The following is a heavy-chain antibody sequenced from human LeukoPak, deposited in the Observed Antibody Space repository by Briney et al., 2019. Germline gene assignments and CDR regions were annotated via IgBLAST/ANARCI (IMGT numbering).Heavy chain of an antibody. V-gene: IGHV3-11*01. Sequence: GGSLRLSCAASGFTFCDYYMSWIRQAPGKGLEWVSYISSSGSTIYYADSVKGRFTISRDNAKNSLYLQMNSLRAEDTAVYYCARNEQQLVLSIYYYYYMDVWGKGTTVTVSS. CDR3: ARNEQQLVLSIYYYYYMDV. CDR1: GFTFCDYY. CDR2: ISSSGSTI. D-gene: IGHD6-13*01. J-gene: IGHJ6*03.